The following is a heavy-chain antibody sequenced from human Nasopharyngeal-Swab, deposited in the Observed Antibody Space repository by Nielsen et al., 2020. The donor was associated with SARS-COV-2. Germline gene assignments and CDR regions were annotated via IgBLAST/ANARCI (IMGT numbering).Heavy chain of an antibody. D-gene: IGHD4-17*01. V-gene: IGHV4-39*01. Sequence: WIRQPPGKGLEWIGSIYYSGSTYYNPSLKSRGTISVDTSKNQFSLKLSFVTAADTAVYYCARLGYGDSNLFDPWGQGTLVTVSS. J-gene: IGHJ5*02. CDR2: IYYSGST. CDR3: ARLGYGDSNLFDP.